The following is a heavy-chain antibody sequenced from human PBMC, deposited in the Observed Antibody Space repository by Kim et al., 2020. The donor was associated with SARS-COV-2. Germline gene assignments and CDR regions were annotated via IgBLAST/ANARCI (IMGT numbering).Heavy chain of an antibody. CDR1: GDSVSSNSAA. J-gene: IGHJ6*02. CDR2: TYYRSKWYN. V-gene: IGHV6-1*01. CDR3: ALQTPVCGSGRKCGYYGMDV. D-gene: IGHD3-10*01. Sequence: SQTLSLTCAISGDSVSSNSAAWNWIRQSPSRGLEWLGRTYYRSKWYNDYAVSVKSRITINPDTSKNQFSLQLNSVTPEDTAVYYCALQTPVCGSGRKCGYYGMDVWGQGTTVTVSS.